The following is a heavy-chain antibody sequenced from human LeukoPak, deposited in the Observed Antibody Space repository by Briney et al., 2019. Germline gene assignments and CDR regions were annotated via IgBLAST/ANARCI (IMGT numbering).Heavy chain of an antibody. CDR2: IYTSGST. J-gene: IGHJ3*02. CDR1: GGSISSGSYY. V-gene: IGHV4-61*02. CDR3: ARASYSDDAFDI. Sequence: SETLSLTCTVSGGSISSGSYYWSWIRQPAGKGLEWIGRIYTSGSTNYNPSLKSRVTISVDTSKNQFSLKLSSVTAADTAVYYCARASYSDDAFDIWGQGTMVTVSS. D-gene: IGHD2-21*01.